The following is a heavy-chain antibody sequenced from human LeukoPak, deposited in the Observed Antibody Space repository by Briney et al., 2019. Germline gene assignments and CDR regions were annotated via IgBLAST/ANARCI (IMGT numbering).Heavy chain of an antibody. J-gene: IGHJ6*03. V-gene: IGHV3-23*01. CDR3: ARAARVTVTPWDYYYYYYMDV. CDR2: MSGSGGST. CDR1: GFTFSNYG. D-gene: IGHD4-17*01. Sequence: PGGTLRLSCAASGFTFSNYGMSWVRQAPGKGLEWVSGMSGSGGSTYYADSVKGRFTISRDNAKNSLYLQMNSLRAEDTAVYYCARAARVTVTPWDYYYYYYMDVWGKGTTVTISS.